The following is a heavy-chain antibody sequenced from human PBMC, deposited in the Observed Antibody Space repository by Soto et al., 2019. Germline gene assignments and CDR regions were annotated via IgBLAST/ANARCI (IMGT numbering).Heavy chain of an antibody. CDR2: IYHSGST. V-gene: IGHV4-30-2*01. Sequence: QLQLQESGSGLVKPSQTLSLTCAVSRGSISSGGYSWTWIRQPPGKGLEWIGYIYHSGSTYYNPSLKSRVTISVDRSKNQFSLKLSSVTAXXXXVXXCAXVXDVWGQGTTVTVSS. CDR3: AXVXDV. J-gene: IGHJ6*02. CDR1: RGSISSGGYS.